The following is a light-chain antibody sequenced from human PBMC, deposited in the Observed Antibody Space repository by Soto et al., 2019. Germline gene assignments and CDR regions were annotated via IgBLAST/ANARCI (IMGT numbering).Light chain of an antibody. V-gene: IGKV3-15*01. CDR2: GAS. J-gene: IGKJ1*01. CDR1: QSVTTN. Sequence: EVVMTQSPATLSVSPGERATLSCSASQSVTTNMAWYQQKPGQAPRLLIYGASTRATGIPARFSGSGSGTDFTLTISSLQSEDFAVYYCQQYNNWPPWTFGQGTKV. CDR3: QQYNNWPPWT.